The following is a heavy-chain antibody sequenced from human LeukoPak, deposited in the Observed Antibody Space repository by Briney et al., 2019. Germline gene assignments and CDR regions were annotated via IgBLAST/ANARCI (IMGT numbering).Heavy chain of an antibody. Sequence: ASVKVSCKASGYIFTGYYMHWVRQAPGQGLEWMGWINPNSGGTNYAQKFQGRVTMTRDTSITTAYMELSSLSSDDTAVYYCARGDGSGSYYNPIYWGQGTLVTVSS. V-gene: IGHV1-2*02. D-gene: IGHD3-10*01. CDR2: INPNSGGT. CDR1: GYIFTGYY. CDR3: ARGDGSGSYYNPIY. J-gene: IGHJ4*02.